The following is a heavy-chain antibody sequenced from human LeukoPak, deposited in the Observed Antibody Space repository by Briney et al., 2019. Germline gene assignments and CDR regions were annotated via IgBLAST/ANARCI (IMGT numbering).Heavy chain of an antibody. CDR1: GFTVSSNY. CDR2: IYSGGST. CDR3: ARGVKIEGLRGYMDV. V-gene: IGHV3-66*02. J-gene: IGHJ6*03. Sequence: GGSLRLSCAASGFTVSSNYMNWVRQAPGKGLGWFSVIYSGGSTYYADSVKGRFTISRDNSRNTLYLQMNSLRDEDTAVYYGARGVKIEGLRGYMDVWGKGTTVTVSS. D-gene: IGHD2-21*02.